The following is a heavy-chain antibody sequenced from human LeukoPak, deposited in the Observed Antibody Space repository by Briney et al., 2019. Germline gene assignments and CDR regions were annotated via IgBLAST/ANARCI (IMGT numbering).Heavy chain of an antibody. CDR3: ARGGDIDY. D-gene: IGHD2-21*02. V-gene: IGHV3-21*06. J-gene: IGHJ4*02. Sequence: PGGSLRLSCAASGFTFSNYNMNWLRQAPGKGLEWVSFISGSSNYIYYADSVKGRFTISRDNANNSLSLQMNSLGAEDTAVYYCARGGDIDYWGQGALVTVSS. CDR1: GFTFSNYN. CDR2: ISGSSNYI.